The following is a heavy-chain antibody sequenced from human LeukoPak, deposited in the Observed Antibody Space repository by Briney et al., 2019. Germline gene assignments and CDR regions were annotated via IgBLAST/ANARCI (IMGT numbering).Heavy chain of an antibody. Sequence: GGSLRLSCAASGFTVSSNYMSWVRQAPGKGLEWVSVIYSGGSKYYADSVKGRFTISRDNSKNTLYLQMNSLRAEDTAVYYCASCEMATINSWAFDIWGQGTMVTVSS. CDR1: GFTVSSNY. V-gene: IGHV3-66*01. CDR3: ASCEMATINSWAFDI. CDR2: IYSGGSK. J-gene: IGHJ3*02. D-gene: IGHD5-24*01.